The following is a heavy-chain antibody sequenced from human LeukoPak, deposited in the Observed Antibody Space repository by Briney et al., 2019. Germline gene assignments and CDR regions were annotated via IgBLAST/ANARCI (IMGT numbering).Heavy chain of an antibody. CDR2: INKDGNVI. D-gene: IGHD1-26*01. CDR3: EKDASHGSFNDY. CDR1: GYTFGYYW. V-gene: IGHV3-7*04. Sequence: QSGGSLRLSCAPSGYTFGYYWMSWLRQAPGLGLVWVAYINKDGNVIDYVDSVKGRFTISRDNAKNSLYLQMHSLRAEDTDEYACEKDASHGSFNDYWGQGTLVTVSS. J-gene: IGHJ4*02.